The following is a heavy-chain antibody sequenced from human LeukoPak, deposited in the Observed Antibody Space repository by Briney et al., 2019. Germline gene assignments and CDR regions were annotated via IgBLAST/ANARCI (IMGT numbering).Heavy chain of an antibody. CDR1: GFTLSSYW. CDR2: ITGTGGR. V-gene: IGHV3-23*01. D-gene: IGHD2-15*01. CDR3: AKDYCRDGNCPFPFLDS. Sequence: PGGSLRLSCAASGFTLSSYWMSWVRQAPGKGLERVSIITGTGGRYYGDSVKGRFILSRDNSKNTVYMQMSSLRAEDTATYYCAKDYCRDGNCPFPFLDSWGQGTLVTVSS. J-gene: IGHJ4*02.